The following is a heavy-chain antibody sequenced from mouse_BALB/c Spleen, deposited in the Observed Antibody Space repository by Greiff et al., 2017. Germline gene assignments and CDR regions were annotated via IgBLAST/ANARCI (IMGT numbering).Heavy chain of an antibody. V-gene: IGHV1-69*02. CDR1: GYTFTSYW. CDR2: IDPSDSYT. D-gene: IGHD1-1*01. Sequence: VQLQQPGAELVKPGASVKLSCKASGYTFTSYWMHWVKQRPGQGLEWIGEIDPSDSYTNYNQKFKGKATLTVDKSSSTAYMQLSSLTSEDSAVYYCAITTVVATDAMDYWGQGTSVTVSS. CDR3: AITTVVATDAMDY. J-gene: IGHJ4*01.